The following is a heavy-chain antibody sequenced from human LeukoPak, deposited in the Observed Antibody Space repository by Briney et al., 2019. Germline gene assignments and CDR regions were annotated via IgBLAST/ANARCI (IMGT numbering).Heavy chain of an antibody. Sequence: ASVKVSCKASGYIFSTYGINWVRQAPGQGLEWMGRISADDGNTNYAQRLPGRVTMTTDTSTSTAYMELRSLKSDDTAVYYCARAVDSYGYPTPFDYCGQGTLVTVSS. CDR2: ISADDGNT. D-gene: IGHD5-18*01. J-gene: IGHJ4*02. CDR3: ARAVDSYGYPTPFDY. V-gene: IGHV1-18*01. CDR1: GYIFSTYG.